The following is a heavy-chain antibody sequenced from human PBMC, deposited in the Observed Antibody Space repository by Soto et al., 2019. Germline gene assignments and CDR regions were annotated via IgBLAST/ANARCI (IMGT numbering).Heavy chain of an antibody. CDR2: IIPIFGTA. Sequence: QVQLVQSGAEVKKPGSSVKVSCKASGGTFSSYAISWVRQAPGQGLEWMGGIIPIFGTANYAQKFQGRVTITEDESTSTAYMELSSMRSEDAAVYYCATPHRWGYCSGGSCYTDERYYFAYWGQGTLVTVSS. V-gene: IGHV1-69*01. CDR3: ATPHRWGYCSGGSCYTDERYYFAY. CDR1: GGTFSSYA. D-gene: IGHD2-15*01. J-gene: IGHJ4*02.